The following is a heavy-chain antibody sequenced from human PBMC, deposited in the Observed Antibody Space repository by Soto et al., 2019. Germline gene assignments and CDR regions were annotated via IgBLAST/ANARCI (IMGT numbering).Heavy chain of an antibody. V-gene: IGHV1-2*04. J-gene: IGHJ4*02. Sequence: ASVKVSCKASGYIFTGYYMHWVRQAPGQGLEWMGWINPNSGGTNYAQKFQGWVTMTRDTSISTAYMELSRLRSDDTAVYYCAAGPLAVAAYFDYWGQGTLVTVSS. D-gene: IGHD6-19*01. CDR3: AAGPLAVAAYFDY. CDR1: GYIFTGYY. CDR2: INPNSGGT.